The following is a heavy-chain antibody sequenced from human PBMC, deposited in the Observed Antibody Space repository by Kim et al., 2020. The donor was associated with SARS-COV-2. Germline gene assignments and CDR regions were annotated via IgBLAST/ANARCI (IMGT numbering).Heavy chain of an antibody. V-gene: IGHV4-59*01. J-gene: IGHJ1*01. D-gene: IGHD3-10*01. CDR3: ASTANYYGSGKPAEYFQH. Sequence: KSRVTISVDTSKNQFSLKLSSVTAADTAVYYCASTANYYGSGKPAEYFQHWGQGTLVTVSS.